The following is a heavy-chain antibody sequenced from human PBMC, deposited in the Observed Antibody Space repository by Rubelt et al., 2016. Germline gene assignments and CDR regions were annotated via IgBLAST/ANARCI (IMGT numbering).Heavy chain of an antibody. Sequence: WRGEINHSGSTNYNPSLKSRVTISVDTSKNQFSLKLSSVTAADTAVYYSARAPTRLRGGAFDIWGQGTMVTVSS. J-gene: IGHJ3*02. CDR2: INHSGST. V-gene: IGHV4-34*01. D-gene: IGHD4-17*01. CDR3: ARAPTRLRGGAFDI.